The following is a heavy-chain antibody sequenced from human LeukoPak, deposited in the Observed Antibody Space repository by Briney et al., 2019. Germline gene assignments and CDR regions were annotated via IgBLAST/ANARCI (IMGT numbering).Heavy chain of an antibody. J-gene: IGHJ4*02. D-gene: IGHD3-10*01. V-gene: IGHV4-59*01. CDR3: ARSMVRGVNDY. CDR1: GGSISSYY. CDR2: ICYSGST. Sequence: SETLSLTCTVSGGSISSYYWSWIRQPPGKGLEWIGYICYSGSTNYNPSLKSRVTISVDTSKNQFSLKLSSVTAADTAVYYCARSMVRGVNDYWGQGTLVTVSS.